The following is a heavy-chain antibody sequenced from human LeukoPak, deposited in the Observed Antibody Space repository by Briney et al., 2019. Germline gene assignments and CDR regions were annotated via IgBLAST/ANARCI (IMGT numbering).Heavy chain of an antibody. CDR3: ARFFGVVTPFLDYYYGMDV. J-gene: IGHJ6*02. Sequence: ASVKVPCKASGYTLPSYGIIWVRQAPAQGLEWMGWISAYNGNANYAQELQGRVTMTTDTSTSTAYMALRSLRSDDTAVYYYARFFGVVTPFLDYYYGMDVWGQGTTVTVSS. D-gene: IGHD3-3*01. CDR1: GYTLPSYG. CDR2: ISAYNGNA. V-gene: IGHV1-18*01.